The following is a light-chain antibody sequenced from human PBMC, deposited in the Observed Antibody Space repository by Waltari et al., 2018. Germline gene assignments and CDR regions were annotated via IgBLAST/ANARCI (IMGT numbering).Light chain of an antibody. V-gene: IGKV3-15*01. Sequence: ETVMTQSPATLSVSPGERASLYCGASRSVDTYVAWYQQKVGQSPRLIIYNASTRASGVPASFSGSGSGTAFTLIINDLQTDDSALYFCQQYGTWPPDTFGQGTKVEIK. CDR2: NAS. J-gene: IGKJ2*01. CDR3: QQYGTWPPDT. CDR1: RSVDTY.